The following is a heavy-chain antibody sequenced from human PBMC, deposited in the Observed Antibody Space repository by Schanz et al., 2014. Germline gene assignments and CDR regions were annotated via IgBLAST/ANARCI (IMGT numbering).Heavy chain of an antibody. D-gene: IGHD4-17*01. Sequence: QVQLVQSGAEVKKPGASVKVSCKASGYIFGSHGMTWVRQAPGQGLEWMGWMNPTTGNRGYAQNFQGRVTMTRDTCLKTADREMTDRKVEDAGVYDCAIHYGDRPLWGQGTLIAVSS. J-gene: IGHJ4*02. CDR1: GYIFGSHG. CDR3: AIHYGDRPL. CDR2: MNPTTGNR. V-gene: IGHV1-8*01.